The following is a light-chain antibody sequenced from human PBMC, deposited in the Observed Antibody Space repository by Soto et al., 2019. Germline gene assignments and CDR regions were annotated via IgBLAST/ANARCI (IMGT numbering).Light chain of an antibody. CDR3: QQTNSFPRT. CDR1: QGASSW. J-gene: IGKJ1*01. V-gene: IGKV1-12*01. CDR2: AAS. Sequence: DTQMTQSPSAVSASVGDRVNITCRASQGASSWLAWYQQKPGKPPKLLIYAASSLESGVPSRFSGSGSGTDFTLTINSLQPEDFATYYCQQTNSFPRTFGQGTKVEV.